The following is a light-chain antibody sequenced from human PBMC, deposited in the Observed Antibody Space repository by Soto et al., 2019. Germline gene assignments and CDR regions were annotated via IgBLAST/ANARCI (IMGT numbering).Light chain of an antibody. CDR3: HQYGISP. J-gene: IGKJ4*01. V-gene: IGKV3-20*01. CDR2: GAS. CDR1: QSVSSN. Sequence: EIVMTQSPVTLSVSPGERATLSCRASQSVSSNLAWYQQKVGQAPRLLIYGASSRATGIPDRFSGSGSGTEFSLTISRLEPEDFAVYYCHQYGISPFGGGTKVDIK.